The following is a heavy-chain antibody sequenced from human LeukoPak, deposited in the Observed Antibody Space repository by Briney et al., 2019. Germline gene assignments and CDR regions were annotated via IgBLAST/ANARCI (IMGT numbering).Heavy chain of an antibody. Sequence: GGSLRLSCAASGFTFSSYAMHWVRQAPGKGLEWVAVISYDGSNKYYADSVKSRFTISRDNSKNTLYLQMNSLRAEDTAVYYCARVQGRYSYGSGFDYWGQGTLVTVSS. CDR3: ARVQGRYSYGSGFDY. V-gene: IGHV3-30*04. D-gene: IGHD5-18*01. CDR2: ISYDGSNK. J-gene: IGHJ4*02. CDR1: GFTFSSYA.